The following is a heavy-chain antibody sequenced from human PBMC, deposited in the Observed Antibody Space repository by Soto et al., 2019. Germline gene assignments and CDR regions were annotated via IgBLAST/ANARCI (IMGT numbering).Heavy chain of an antibody. J-gene: IGHJ6*02. CDR3: ARDRAYDFWSGYLPYYYGMDV. Sequence: GGSLRLSCAASGFTFSSYAMHWVRQAPGKGLEWVAVISYDGSNKYYADFVKGRFTISRDNSKNTLYLEMNSLRAEDTAVYYCARDRAYDFWSGYLPYYYGMDVWGQGTTVTAP. V-gene: IGHV3-30-3*01. D-gene: IGHD3-3*01. CDR2: ISYDGSNK. CDR1: GFTFSSYA.